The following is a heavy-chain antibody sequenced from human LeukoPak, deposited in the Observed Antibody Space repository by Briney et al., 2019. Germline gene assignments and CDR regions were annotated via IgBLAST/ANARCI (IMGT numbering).Heavy chain of an antibody. D-gene: IGHD6-13*01. J-gene: IGHJ4*02. CDR1: GGSISSYS. CDR3: ARIAAAGHFDY. Sequence: SETLSLTCTVSGGSISSYSWSWIRQPAGKGLEWIGRIYTSGSTNYNPSLKSRVTMSVDTSKNQSSLKLSSVTAADTAVYYCARIAAAGHFDYWGQGTLVTVSS. CDR2: IYTSGST. V-gene: IGHV4-4*07.